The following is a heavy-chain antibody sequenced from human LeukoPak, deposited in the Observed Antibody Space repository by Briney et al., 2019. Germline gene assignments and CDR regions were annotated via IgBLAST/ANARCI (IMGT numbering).Heavy chain of an antibody. J-gene: IGHJ4*02. Sequence: ASVKVSCKASGYTLTGYYMHWLRQAPGQGLEWMGWINPNSGDTNYAQKFQGRVTMTRNTSISTAYMELSRLTSDDTAVYYCAKSPYEYYFDYWGRGTLVTVSS. CDR1: GYTLTGYY. CDR2: INPNSGDT. CDR3: AKSPYEYYFDY. D-gene: IGHD5-12*01. V-gene: IGHV1-2*02.